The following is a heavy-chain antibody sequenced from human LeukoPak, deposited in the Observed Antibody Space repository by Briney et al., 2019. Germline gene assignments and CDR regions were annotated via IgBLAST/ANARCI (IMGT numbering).Heavy chain of an antibody. CDR1: GFTFSSYG. D-gene: IGHD5-18*01. CDR3: AKDPGMAVYSYGYDAFDI. CDR2: ISYNGHNK. J-gene: IGHJ3*02. V-gene: IGHV3-30*18. Sequence: GGSLRLSCAASGFTFSSYGIHWVRQAPGKGLEWVAVISYNGHNKYSADSVKGRFTISRDNSKNTLYLQMNSLRAEDTAIYYCAKDPGMAVYSYGYDAFDIWGQGTMVTVSS.